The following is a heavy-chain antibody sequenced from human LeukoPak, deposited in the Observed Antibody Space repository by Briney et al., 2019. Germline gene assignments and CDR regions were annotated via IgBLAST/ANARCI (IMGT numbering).Heavy chain of an antibody. Sequence: ASVKVSCKASGYTFTGYYMHWVRQAPGQGLEWMVWISPSGGTDYAQKFQGRVTMTRDTSITTAYMELDSLRSDDTAVYYCAKPWSYYDSSGYYGGYYFDYWGQGTLVTVSS. D-gene: IGHD3-22*01. J-gene: IGHJ4*02. CDR1: GYTFTGYY. CDR3: AKPWSYYDSSGYYGGYYFDY. V-gene: IGHV1-2*02. CDR2: ISPSGGT.